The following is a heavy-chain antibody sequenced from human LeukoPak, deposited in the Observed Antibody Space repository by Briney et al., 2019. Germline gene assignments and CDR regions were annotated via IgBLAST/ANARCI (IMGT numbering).Heavy chain of an antibody. Sequence: SETLSLTCTVSGGSISSYYWSWIRQPPGKGLEWIGYIYYSGSTNYNPSLKSRVTISVDTSKNQFSLKLSSVTAADTAVYYCARDRTWKLLGFDPWGQGTLVTVSS. CDR1: GGSISSYY. J-gene: IGHJ5*02. D-gene: IGHD1-26*01. CDR3: ARDRTWKLLGFDP. V-gene: IGHV4-59*01. CDR2: IYYSGST.